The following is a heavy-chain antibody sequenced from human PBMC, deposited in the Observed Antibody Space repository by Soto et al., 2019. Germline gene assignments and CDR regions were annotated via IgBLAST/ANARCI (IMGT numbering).Heavy chain of an antibody. CDR2: ISGSGGST. D-gene: IGHD3-3*01. V-gene: IGHV3-23*01. CDR3: AKSPFGVVITHYYYYGMDV. J-gene: IGHJ6*02. CDR1: GFTFSSYA. Sequence: GGSLRLSCAASGFTFSSYAMSWVRQAPGKGLEWVSAISGSGGSTYYADSVKGRFTISRDNSKNTLYLQMNSLRAEDTAVYYCAKSPFGVVITHYYYYGMDVWRQGTTVTVS.